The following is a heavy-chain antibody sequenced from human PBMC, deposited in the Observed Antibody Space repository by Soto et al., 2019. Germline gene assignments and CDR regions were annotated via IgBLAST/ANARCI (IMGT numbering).Heavy chain of an antibody. Sequence: SETLSLTCTVSGGSVSSGSYYWSWIRQPPGKGLEWIGYIYYSGSTNYNPSLKSRVTISVDTSKNQFSLKLSSVTAADTAVYYCARDVVFGEYWFDPWGQGTLVTVSS. J-gene: IGHJ5*02. CDR1: GGSVSSGSYY. D-gene: IGHD3-10*01. CDR2: IYYSGST. V-gene: IGHV4-61*01. CDR3: ARDVVFGEYWFDP.